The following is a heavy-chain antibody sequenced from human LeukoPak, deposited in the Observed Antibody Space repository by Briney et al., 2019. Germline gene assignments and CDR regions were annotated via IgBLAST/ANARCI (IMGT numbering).Heavy chain of an antibody. CDR2: IWYDGSNK. CDR3: ARDVDSSGYFPEYYYYGMDV. CDR1: GFTFSSYG. D-gene: IGHD3-22*01. J-gene: IGHJ6*02. Sequence: GGSLRLSCAAPGFTFSSYGMHWVRQAPGKGLEWVAVIWYDGSNKYYADSVKGRFTISRDNSKNTLYLQMNSLRAEDTAVYYCARDVDSSGYFPEYYYYGMDVWGQGTTVTVSS. V-gene: IGHV3-33*01.